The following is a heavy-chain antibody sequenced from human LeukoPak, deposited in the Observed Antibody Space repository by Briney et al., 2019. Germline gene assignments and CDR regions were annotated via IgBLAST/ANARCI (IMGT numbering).Heavy chain of an antibody. CDR3: ARERFRRGPYDY. D-gene: IGHD3-10*01. CDR1: GGSISSGSYY. V-gene: IGHV4-61*09. Sequence: PSETLSLTCTVSGGSISSGSYYWSWIRQPAGKGLEWIGHIYTSGSTNYNPSLKSRVTISVDTSKNQFSLKLSSVTAADTAVYYCARERFRRGPYDYWGQGTLVTVSS. CDR2: IYTSGST. J-gene: IGHJ4*02.